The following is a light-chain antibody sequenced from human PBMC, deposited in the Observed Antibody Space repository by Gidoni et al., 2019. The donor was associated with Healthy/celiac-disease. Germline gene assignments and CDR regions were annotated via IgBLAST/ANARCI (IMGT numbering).Light chain of an antibody. CDR2: AAS. CDR1: QSISSY. CDR3: QQSYSNPWT. J-gene: IGKJ1*01. V-gene: IGKV1-39*01. Sequence: DIQMPQSPSSLSASVGDRVTITSRASQSISSYLNWYQQKPGNAPKLLIYAASSLQSGFPSRFSGSGSGTDFTLTSSSLQAEDFATYYCQQSYSNPWTFGQXTKVEIK.